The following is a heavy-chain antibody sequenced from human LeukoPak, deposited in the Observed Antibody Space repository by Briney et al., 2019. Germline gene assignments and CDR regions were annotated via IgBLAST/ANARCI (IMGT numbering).Heavy chain of an antibody. CDR1: GCTFSSYA. D-gene: IGHD4-11*01. J-gene: IGHJ4*02. Sequence: SVKVSCKASGCTFSSYAISWVRQAPGQGLEWVGGIIPIFGTANYPQKFQGRGTITADESTGTVYMELNRLRSEDTAVYYCARRARTTITFDYWGQGTLVTVSS. V-gene: IGHV1-69*13. CDR3: ARRARTTITFDY. CDR2: IIPIFGTA.